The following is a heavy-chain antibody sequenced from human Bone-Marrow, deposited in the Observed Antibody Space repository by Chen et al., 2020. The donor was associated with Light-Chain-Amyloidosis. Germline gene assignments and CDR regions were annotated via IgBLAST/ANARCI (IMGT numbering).Heavy chain of an antibody. J-gene: IGHJ6*02. D-gene: IGHD4-17*01. CDR2: ISYDGNNQ. CDR3: AKDLQTYGDYDYYYYGLDV. V-gene: IGHV3-30*18. Sequence: QVQLVESGGGVVQPGKSLRLSCAASGFTFRTYGMNWVRQAPGKGLEWVALISYDGNNQYYSDSVKGRFTISRDNSKNTVYLQMNSLRLEDTALYYCAKDLQTYGDYDYYYYGLDVWGQGTAVTVSS. CDR1: GFTFRTYG.